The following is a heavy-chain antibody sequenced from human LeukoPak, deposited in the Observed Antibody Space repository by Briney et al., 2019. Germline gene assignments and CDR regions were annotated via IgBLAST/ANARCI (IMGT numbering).Heavy chain of an antibody. CDR1: GYTFTSYY. D-gene: IGHD3-22*01. J-gene: IGHJ6*02. V-gene: IGHV1-46*01. CDR3: ARDRSPEHYYASSHWDYYYGMDV. Sequence: ASVKVSCKASGYTFTSYYMHWVRQAPGQGLEWMGIINPSGGSTSYAQKFQGRVTMTRDTSTSTVYMELSSLRSEDTAVYYCARDRSPEHYYASSHWDYYYGMDVWGQGTTVTVSS. CDR2: INPSGGST.